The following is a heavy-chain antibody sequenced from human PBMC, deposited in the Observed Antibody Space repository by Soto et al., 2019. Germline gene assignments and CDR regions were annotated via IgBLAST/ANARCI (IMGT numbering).Heavy chain of an antibody. Sequence: QVQLVQSGAEVKKPGSSVKVSCKASGGTFSTYAISWVRQAPGQGLEWMGRIIPIFGSPYYTQKFQGRVTITADESTSTAYMELSSLRSEDTAVYYCARCDSSDTIARLDYWGQGTLVIVSS. J-gene: IGHJ4*02. CDR2: IIPIFGSP. CDR1: GGTFSTYA. V-gene: IGHV1-69*01. D-gene: IGHD3-22*01. CDR3: ARCDSSDTIARLDY.